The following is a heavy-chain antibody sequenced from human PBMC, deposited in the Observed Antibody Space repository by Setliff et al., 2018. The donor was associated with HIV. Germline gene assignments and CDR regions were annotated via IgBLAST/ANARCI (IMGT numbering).Heavy chain of an antibody. D-gene: IGHD3-10*01. CDR1: GFSLNTDEVG. V-gene: IGHV2-5*02. Sequence: SGPTLVNPTQTLTLTCTFSGFSLNTDEVGVGWIRQPPGKALEWLALIYWDDDKRYNPPLRSRLTINKDTSRDQVVLTMTNMDPVDTATYYCAHSTGGGWFDPWGQGTLVTVSS. J-gene: IGHJ5*02. CDR2: IYWDDDK. CDR3: AHSTGGGWFDP.